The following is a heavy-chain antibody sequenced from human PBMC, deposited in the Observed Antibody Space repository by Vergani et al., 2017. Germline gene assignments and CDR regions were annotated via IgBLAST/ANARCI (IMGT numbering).Heavy chain of an antibody. CDR1: GFTFDDYA. CDR2: ISWNSGSI. J-gene: IGHJ3*02. D-gene: IGHD2-2*01. CDR3: AKGRLVAGAFDI. Sequence: EVQLVESGGGLVQPGRSLRLSCAASGFTFDDYAMHWVRQAPGKGLEWVSGISWNSGSIGYADSVKGRFTISRDNAKNSLYLQMNSLRAEDTAVYYCAKGRLVAGAFDIWGQGTMVTVSS. V-gene: IGHV3-9*01.